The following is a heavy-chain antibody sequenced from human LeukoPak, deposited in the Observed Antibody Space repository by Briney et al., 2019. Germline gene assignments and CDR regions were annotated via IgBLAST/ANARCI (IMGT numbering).Heavy chain of an antibody. J-gene: IGHJ4*02. D-gene: IGHD6-19*01. CDR2: IKQDGSEK. Sequence: GESLRLSCAASGFTFSSYWMSWVRQAPGKGLEWVANIKQDGSEKYYVDSVKGRFTISRDNAKNSLFLQMSSLGAEDTAVYFCARGVPSGVDYFDYWGQGTLVTVSS. CDR1: GFTFSSYW. CDR3: ARGVPSGVDYFDY. V-gene: IGHV3-7*01.